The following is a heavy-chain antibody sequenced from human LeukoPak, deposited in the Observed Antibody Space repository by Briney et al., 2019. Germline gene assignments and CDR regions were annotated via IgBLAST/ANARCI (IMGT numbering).Heavy chain of an antibody. V-gene: IGHV1-69*05. CDR1: GGTFSSYA. CDR3: AAQRSVEGWLLLRSMGYYFDY. J-gene: IGHJ4*02. Sequence: GASVKVSCKASGGTFSSYAISWVRQAPGQGLEWMGGIIPIFGTASYAQKFQGRVTITTDESTSTAYMELSSLRSEDTAVYYCAAQRSVEGWLLLRSMGYYFDYWGQGTLVTVSS. D-gene: IGHD3-22*01. CDR2: IIPIFGTA.